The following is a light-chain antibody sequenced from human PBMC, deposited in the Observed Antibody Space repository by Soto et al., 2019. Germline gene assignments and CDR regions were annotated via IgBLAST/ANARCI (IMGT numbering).Light chain of an antibody. Sequence: EIVLTQSPATLSLSPGEIATLSCRASQSVSSYLAWYQQKPGQAPRLLIYDASNRATGIPARFSGSGSGTDFTLTISSLETEDFAVYYFQQRSNWPIAFGQWTRLEIK. CDR3: QQRSNWPIA. J-gene: IGKJ5*01. CDR2: DAS. V-gene: IGKV3-11*01. CDR1: QSVSSY.